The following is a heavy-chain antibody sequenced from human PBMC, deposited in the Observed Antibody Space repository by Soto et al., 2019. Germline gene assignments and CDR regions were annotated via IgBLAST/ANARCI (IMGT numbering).Heavy chain of an antibody. J-gene: IGHJ6*02. CDR1: GFTFTNYA. CDR2: ISYDGSNK. D-gene: IGHD5-12*01. CDR3: AKTRGYEPYYYGLDV. Sequence: GGSLRLSCAASGFTFTNYAMHWVRQAPGKGLEWVSIISYDGSNKYYADSVKGRFPISRDNSKNTLYLQMNSLRAEDTAVYYCAKTRGYEPYYYGLDVWGQGTMVTVSS. V-gene: IGHV3-30*18.